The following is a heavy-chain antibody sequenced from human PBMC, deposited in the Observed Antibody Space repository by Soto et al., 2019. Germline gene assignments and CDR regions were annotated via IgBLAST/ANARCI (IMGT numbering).Heavy chain of an antibody. CDR3: ARDFHIGYFDY. D-gene: IGHD2-21*01. Sequence: QVQLVESGGGVVQPGRSLRLSCAASGFTFSNYGMHWVRQAPGKGLGWVAVIWYDGSNKYYADSVKGRFTIPRDNSKNTLYLQMNSLRAEDTAVYYCARDFHIGYFDYWGQGTLVTVSS. J-gene: IGHJ4*02. CDR1: GFTFSNYG. CDR2: IWYDGSNK. V-gene: IGHV3-33*01.